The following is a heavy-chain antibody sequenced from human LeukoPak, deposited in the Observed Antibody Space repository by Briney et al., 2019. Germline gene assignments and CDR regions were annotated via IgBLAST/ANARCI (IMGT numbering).Heavy chain of an antibody. D-gene: IGHD2-15*01. J-gene: IGHJ6*02. CDR3: ARGILYSSIWRPTHHYYYYGMDV. V-gene: IGHV1-69*01. Sequence: RASVKVSFKASGGTFSNSAISWVRQAPGQGLEWMGGITPVSGTANLPQKFQGRVTITADESTTTVYMELSSLRSEDTAVYYCARGILYSSIWRPTHHYYYYGMDVWGQETTVTVSS. CDR2: ITPVSGTA. CDR1: GGTFSNSA.